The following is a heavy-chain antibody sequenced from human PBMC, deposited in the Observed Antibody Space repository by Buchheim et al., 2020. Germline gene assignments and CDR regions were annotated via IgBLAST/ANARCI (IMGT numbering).Heavy chain of an antibody. D-gene: IGHD3-10*01. CDR3: AKGVLTEYYYYGMDV. Sequence: VQLVESGGGLVKPGGSLTLSCAASGLSFKDVWMSWVRQAPGKGLEWVAVISYDGSNKYYADSVKGRFTISRDNSKNTLYLQMNSLRAEDTAVYYCAKGVLTEYYYYGMDVWGQGTT. J-gene: IGHJ6*02. V-gene: IGHV3-30*18. CDR1: GLSFKDVW. CDR2: ISYDGSNK.